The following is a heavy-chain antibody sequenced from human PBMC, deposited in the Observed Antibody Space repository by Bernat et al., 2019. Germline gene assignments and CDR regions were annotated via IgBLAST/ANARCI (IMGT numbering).Heavy chain of an antibody. Sequence: QLQLQESGPGLVKPSETLSLTCTVSGGSISSSSYYWGWIRQPPGKGLEWIGSIYYSGSTYYNPSPKSRVTISVDTSKNQFSLKLSSVTAADTAVYYCARHLTDDYVWGSYRYRYFDYWGQGTLVTVSS. CDR1: GGSISSSSYY. CDR3: ARHLTDDYVWGSYRYRYFDY. CDR2: IYYSGST. J-gene: IGHJ4*02. D-gene: IGHD3-16*02. V-gene: IGHV4-39*01.